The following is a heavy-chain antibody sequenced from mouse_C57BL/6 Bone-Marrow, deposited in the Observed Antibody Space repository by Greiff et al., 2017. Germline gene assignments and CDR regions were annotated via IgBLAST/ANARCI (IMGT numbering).Heavy chain of an antibody. V-gene: IGHV1-52*01. J-gene: IGHJ1*03. D-gene: IGHD1-1*01. CDR2: IDPSDSET. CDR3: SIDDYGVGYWDFDV. CDR1: GYTFTSYW. Sequence: QVHVKQPGAELVRPGSSVTLSCKASGYTFTSYWMHWVKQRPIQGLEWIGHIDPSDSETHYNQKFKDKATLTADKSSSTAYMQLSSLTSEDSAVYYCSIDDYGVGYWDFDVWGTGTTVTVAS.